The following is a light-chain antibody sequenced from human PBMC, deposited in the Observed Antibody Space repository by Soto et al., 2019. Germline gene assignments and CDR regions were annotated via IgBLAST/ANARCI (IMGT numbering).Light chain of an antibody. CDR2: DAS. Sequence: ETVLTQSPGTLSLSPGETATLSCRASQRVSANYLAWYQHKPGQAPRLLIYDASTRATGTPDRFSGTGSGTDFTLTISRLEPEDFAVYYCQQYNNWPRTFGQGTKVDIK. CDR3: QQYNNWPRT. J-gene: IGKJ1*01. V-gene: IGKV3-20*01. CDR1: QRVSANY.